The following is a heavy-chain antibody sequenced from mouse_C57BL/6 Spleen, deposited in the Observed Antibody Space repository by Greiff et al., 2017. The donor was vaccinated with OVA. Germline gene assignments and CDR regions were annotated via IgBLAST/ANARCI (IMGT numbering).Heavy chain of an antibody. CDR2: INPETGGI. V-gene: IGHV1-15*01. CDR3: TRQGTPMGEFAY. D-gene: IGHD1-1*02. Sequence: VQLQESGAELVRPGASVTLSCKASGYTFTDSEMNWFKQTPFHGLKWVGSINPETGGISSNQKFKGRSILTAYKSSSTPYMELRSLTSEDSAVYYSTRQGTPMGEFAYWGQGTLVTVSA. CDR1: GYTFTDSE. J-gene: IGHJ3*01.